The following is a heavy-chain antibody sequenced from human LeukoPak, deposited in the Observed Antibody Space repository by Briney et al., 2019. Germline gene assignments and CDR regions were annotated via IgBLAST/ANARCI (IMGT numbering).Heavy chain of an antibody. J-gene: IGHJ6*03. Sequence: PSETLSLTCTVFGGSISSGSYYWSWIRQPAGKGLEWIGRIYTSGSTNYNPSLKSRVTISVDTSKNQFSLKLSSVTAADTAVYYCAREYGTYYYYYMDVWGKGTTVTISS. CDR1: GGSISSGSYY. CDR2: IYTSGST. D-gene: IGHD1-26*01. V-gene: IGHV4-61*02. CDR3: AREYGTYYYYYMDV.